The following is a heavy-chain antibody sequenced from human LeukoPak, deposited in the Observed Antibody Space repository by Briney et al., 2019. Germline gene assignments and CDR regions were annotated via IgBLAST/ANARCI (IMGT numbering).Heavy chain of an antibody. CDR2: IYHSGST. Sequence: TLSLTCTVSGGSISSGGYYWSWIRQPPGKGLEWIGYIYHSGSTYYNPSLKSRVTISVDRSKNQFSLKLSSVTAADTAVYYCASTVRGVITSGLDYWGQGTLVTVSS. D-gene: IGHD3-10*01. J-gene: IGHJ4*02. CDR3: ASTVRGVITSGLDY. CDR1: GGSISSGGYY. V-gene: IGHV4-30-2*01.